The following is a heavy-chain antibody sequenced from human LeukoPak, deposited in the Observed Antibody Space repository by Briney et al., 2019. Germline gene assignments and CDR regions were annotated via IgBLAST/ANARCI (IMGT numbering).Heavy chain of an antibody. CDR2: VSPSGNI. CDR1: GASIRSYY. CDR3: ARDSRDSSPWYFDI. D-gene: IGHD6-13*01. Sequence: PSETLSLTCTVSGASIRSYYWSWIRQPAGKGLEWIGRVSPSGNINYIPSLKSQVSMSVDASKNQFSLKLTSVTAADTAVYYCARDSRDSSPWYFDIWGRGTLVTVSP. J-gene: IGHJ2*01. V-gene: IGHV4-4*07.